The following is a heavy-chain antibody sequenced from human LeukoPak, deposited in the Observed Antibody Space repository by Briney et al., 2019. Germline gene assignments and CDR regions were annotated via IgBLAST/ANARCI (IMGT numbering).Heavy chain of an antibody. CDR1: GFTFSSYW. CDR3: ARARITVFGGVDYFDY. CDR2: IKQDGSEK. J-gene: IGHJ4*02. V-gene: IGHV3-7*03. Sequence: GGSLRLSCAASGFTFSSYWMSWVRQAPGKGLEWVANIKQDGSEKYYVDSVKGRFTISRDNSKNTLYLQMNSLRVEDTAVYYCARARITVFGGVDYFDYWGQGTLVIVSS. D-gene: IGHD3-3*01.